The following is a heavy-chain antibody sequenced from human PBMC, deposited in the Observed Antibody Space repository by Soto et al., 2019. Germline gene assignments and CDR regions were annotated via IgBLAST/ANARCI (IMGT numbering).Heavy chain of an antibody. J-gene: IGHJ6*03. CDR2: INPNGGVT. Sequence: QVQLVQSGAEVRKPGASVTVSCRSSGDSFNDYYIHWVRQAPGQGFEWMGWINPNGGVTKYAQKFQGWVGMTRDTSIRTVYMQLSRLRSDDTAVYYCARESGGATATFDYYYFYMDVWGTGTTVTVSS. CDR1: GDSFNDYY. D-gene: IGHD5-12*01. CDR3: ARESGGATATFDYYYFYMDV. V-gene: IGHV1-2*04.